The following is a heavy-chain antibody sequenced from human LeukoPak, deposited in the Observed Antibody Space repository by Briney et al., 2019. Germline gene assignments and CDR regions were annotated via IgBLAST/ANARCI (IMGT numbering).Heavy chain of an antibody. CDR3: AKAGDTAMVTPFDY. CDR1: GFTFSSYW. D-gene: IGHD5-18*01. CDR2: ISWNSGSI. Sequence: GGSLRLSCAASGFTFSSYWMSWVRQTPGKGLEWVSGISWNSGSIGYADSVKGRFTISRDNAKNSLYLQMNSLRAEDTALYYCAKAGDTAMVTPFDYWGQGTLVTVSS. V-gene: IGHV3-9*01. J-gene: IGHJ4*02.